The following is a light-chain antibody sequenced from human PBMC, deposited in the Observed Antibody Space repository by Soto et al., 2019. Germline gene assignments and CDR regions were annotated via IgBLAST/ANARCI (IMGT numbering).Light chain of an antibody. CDR2: GAS. CDR3: QQYNDWPPLT. Sequence: EIVMTQSPATLSVSPGERATLFCRASQSVSTNLAWYQQKPGQAPRLLIYGASTRATGIPARFSGSGSGTDFTLTISSLQSEDFAVYYCQQYNDWPPLTFGGGTKVEIK. V-gene: IGKV3-15*01. J-gene: IGKJ4*01. CDR1: QSVSTN.